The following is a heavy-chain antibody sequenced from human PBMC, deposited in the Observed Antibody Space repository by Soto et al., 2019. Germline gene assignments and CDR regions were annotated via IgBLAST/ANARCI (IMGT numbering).Heavy chain of an antibody. Sequence: RASVKVSCKASGYTFSGYYIHWLRQAPGQGLEWMGWINPNSGGTNYAQKFQGRVTVTRDTPTSTAYMELSRLTSDDTAVYYCARSLTEGYCTITGCYTRQLYGMEVWGQGTTVNVSS. V-gene: IGHV1-2*02. J-gene: IGHJ6*01. CDR1: GYTFSGYY. D-gene: IGHD2-2*02. CDR2: INPNSGGT. CDR3: ARSLTEGYCTITGCYTRQLYGMEV.